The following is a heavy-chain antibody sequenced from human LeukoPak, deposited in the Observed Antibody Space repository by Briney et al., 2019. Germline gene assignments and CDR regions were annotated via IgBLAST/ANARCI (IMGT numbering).Heavy chain of an antibody. J-gene: IGHJ4*02. V-gene: IGHV3-64*01. Sequence: GGSLRLSCAASGFTFSSYAMHWVRQAPGKGLEYVSAISSNGGSTYYANSVKGRFTISRDNSKNTLYLQMGSLRAEDMAVYYCARLGLARTADYWGQGSLVTVSS. CDR2: ISSNGGST. D-gene: IGHD3-16*01. CDR3: ARLGLARTADY. CDR1: GFTFSSYA.